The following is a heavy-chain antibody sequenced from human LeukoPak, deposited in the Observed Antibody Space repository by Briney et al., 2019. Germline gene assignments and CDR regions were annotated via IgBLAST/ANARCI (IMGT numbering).Heavy chain of an antibody. V-gene: IGHV1-2*04. Sequence: ASVKVSCKASGYTCTGYYMHRVRQAPGQGLEWMGWINPNSGGTNYAQKFQGWVTMTRDTSISTAYMELSRLRSDDTAVYYCARGALSIAAATDYWGQGTLLTVSS. D-gene: IGHD6-13*01. J-gene: IGHJ4*02. CDR2: INPNSGGT. CDR3: ARGALSIAAATDY. CDR1: GYTCTGYY.